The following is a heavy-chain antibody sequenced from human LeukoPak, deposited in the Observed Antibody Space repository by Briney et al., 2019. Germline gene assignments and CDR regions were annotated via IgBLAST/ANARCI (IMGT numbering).Heavy chain of an antibody. CDR3: ARQLLIREYYYYYYYMDV. V-gene: IGHV4-39*01. Sequence: SETLSLTCTVSGGSISSSSYYWGWIRQPPWKGLEWIGTIYYSGSTYYNPSLKSRVTISVDTSKNQFSLKLSSVTAADTAVYDCARQLLIREYYYYYYYMDVWGKGTTVTVS. CDR1: GGSISSSSYY. CDR2: IYYSGST. J-gene: IGHJ6*03. D-gene: IGHD2-8*01.